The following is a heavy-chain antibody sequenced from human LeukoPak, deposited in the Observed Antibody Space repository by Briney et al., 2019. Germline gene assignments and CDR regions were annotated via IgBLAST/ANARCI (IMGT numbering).Heavy chain of an antibody. D-gene: IGHD2-2*01. CDR1: GGSISSYY. J-gene: IGHJ5*02. Sequence: SETLSLTCTVSGGSISSYYWSWIRQPPGKGLEWIGYIYYSGSTNYNPSLKSRVTISVGTSKNQFSLKLSSVTAADTAVYYCARASTRGDWFDPWGQGTLVTVSS. V-gene: IGHV4-59*01. CDR3: ARASTRGDWFDP. CDR2: IYYSGST.